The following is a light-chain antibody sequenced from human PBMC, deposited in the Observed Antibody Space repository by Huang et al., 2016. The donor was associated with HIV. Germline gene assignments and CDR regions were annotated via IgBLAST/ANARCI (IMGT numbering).Light chain of an antibody. V-gene: IGKV3-11*01. Sequence: EVVLTQSPPTLSLSPGETGTLPCRASQSVATYLSWYQQRPGQGPRLLIYDTSYRAPGVPARFSGTGSGTDFTLTISSLEPEDLAIYYCQQRSNWPLTFGGGTKVEI. CDR2: DTS. CDR3: QQRSNWPLT. J-gene: IGKJ4*01. CDR1: QSVATY.